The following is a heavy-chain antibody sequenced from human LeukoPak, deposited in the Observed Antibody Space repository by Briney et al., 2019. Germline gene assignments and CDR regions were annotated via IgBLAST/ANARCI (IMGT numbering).Heavy chain of an antibody. CDR3: ARDREYYYDSSGYSEDAFDI. CDR1: GFTFSSYS. J-gene: IGHJ3*02. V-gene: IGHV3-21*01. CDR2: ISSSSSYI. D-gene: IGHD3-22*01. Sequence: GGSLRLSCAASGFTFSSYSMNWVRQAPGKGLEWVSSISSSSSYIYYADSVKGRFTISRDNAKNSLYLQMNSLRAEDTAVYYCARDREYYYDSSGYSEDAFDIRGQGTMVTVSS.